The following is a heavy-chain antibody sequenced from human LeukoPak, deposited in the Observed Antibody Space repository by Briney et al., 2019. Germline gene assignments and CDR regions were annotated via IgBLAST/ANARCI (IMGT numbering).Heavy chain of an antibody. CDR1: GFTFSSYE. D-gene: IGHD1/OR15-1a*01. CDR3: AKDLLEHIYFDY. Sequence: GGSLRLSCAASGFTFSSYEMNWVRQAPGKGLEWVSYISSSGSTIYYADSVKGRFTISRDKAKNSLYLQMNSLRAEDTAVYYCAKDLLEHIYFDYWGQGTLVTVSS. CDR2: ISSSGSTI. J-gene: IGHJ4*02. V-gene: IGHV3-48*03.